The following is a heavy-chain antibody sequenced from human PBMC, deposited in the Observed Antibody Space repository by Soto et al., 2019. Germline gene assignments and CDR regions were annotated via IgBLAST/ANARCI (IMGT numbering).Heavy chain of an antibody. Sequence: EVQLLESGGGLVQTGGSLRLSCAASGFTFSSYGMSWVRQAPGKGLEWVSSISDGGTSTYYADSVKGRFTISRDNSKNTLYPQMNSLRAEDTAVFYCAKDKYYYHFWGQGTPVTVSS. CDR3: AKDKYYYHF. CDR2: ISDGGTST. J-gene: IGHJ4*02. V-gene: IGHV3-23*01. CDR1: GFTFSSYG. D-gene: IGHD6-6*01.